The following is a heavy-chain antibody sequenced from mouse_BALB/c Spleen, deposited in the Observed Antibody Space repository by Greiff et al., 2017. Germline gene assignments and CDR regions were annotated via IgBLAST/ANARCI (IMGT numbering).Heavy chain of an antibody. Sequence: EVMLVESGGGLVQPGGSLRLSCATSGFTFTDYYMSWVRQPPGKALEWLGFIRNKANGYTTEYSASVKGRFTISRDNSQSILYLQMNTLRAEDSATYYCARGSSYDWYFDGWGAGTTVTVSS. J-gene: IGHJ1*01. CDR2: IRNKANGYTT. CDR1: GFTFTDYY. D-gene: IGHD1-1*01. V-gene: IGHV7-3*02. CDR3: ARGSSYDWYFDG.